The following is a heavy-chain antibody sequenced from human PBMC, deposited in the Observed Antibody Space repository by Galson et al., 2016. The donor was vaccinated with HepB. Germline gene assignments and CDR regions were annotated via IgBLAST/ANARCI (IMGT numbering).Heavy chain of an antibody. Sequence: SLRLSCAVSGFTFTHHQMHWVRQLPGKGLVWVSRIEPDGSRPIYADSVKGRFTISRDNAENMLYLQMDNLRADDTAVYYCARDLSGPDYWGQGTLVTVSS. J-gene: IGHJ4*02. CDR3: ARDLSGPDY. V-gene: IGHV3-74*01. CDR2: IEPDGSRP. CDR1: GFTFTHHQ.